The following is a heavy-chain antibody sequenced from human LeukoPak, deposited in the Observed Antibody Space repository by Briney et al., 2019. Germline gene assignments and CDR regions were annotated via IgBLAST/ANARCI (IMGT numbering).Heavy chain of an antibody. J-gene: IGHJ4*02. V-gene: IGHV3-30*02. Sequence: GGSLRLSCAASGFIFRDYGMHWVRQAPGKGLGWEAFIRNDESDRDHADSVKGRFTISRDNSKNTLYLQMNSLRPEDTGVYYCAIYDSRGDFDYWGQGTQVTVSA. CDR2: IRNDESDR. D-gene: IGHD3-22*01. CDR3: AIYDSRGDFDY. CDR1: GFIFRDYG.